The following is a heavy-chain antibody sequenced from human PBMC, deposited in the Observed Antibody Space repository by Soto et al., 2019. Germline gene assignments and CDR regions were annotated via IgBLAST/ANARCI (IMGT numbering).Heavy chain of an antibody. CDR2: IYSSGST. CDR3: ARSGYYGFNWFDP. D-gene: IGHD3-22*01. V-gene: IGHV4-31*03. CDR1: GASISSGGYY. J-gene: IGHJ5*02. Sequence: PSETLSLTCTVSGASISSGGYYWSWIRQHPGKGLEWIGYIYSSGSTYYNPSLKSRVTISVDTSKNQFSLKLSSVTAADTAVYYCARSGYYGFNWFDPWGQGTLVTVSS.